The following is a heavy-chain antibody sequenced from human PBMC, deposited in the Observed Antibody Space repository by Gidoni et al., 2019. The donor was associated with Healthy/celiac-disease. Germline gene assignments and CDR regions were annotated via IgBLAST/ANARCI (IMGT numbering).Heavy chain of an antibody. CDR2: IKSKTDGGTT. CDR3: TTVRGRTFTIFGVVTRGDAFDI. D-gene: IGHD3-3*01. V-gene: IGHV3-15*01. Sequence: EVQLVESGGGLVKPGGSLRLSCAASGFTFSNAWMSWVRQAPGKGLEWVGRIKSKTDGGTTDYAAPVKGRFTISRDDSKNTLYLQMNSLKTEDTAVYYCTTVRGRTFTIFGVVTRGDAFDIWGQGTMVTVSS. CDR1: GFTFSNAW. J-gene: IGHJ3*02.